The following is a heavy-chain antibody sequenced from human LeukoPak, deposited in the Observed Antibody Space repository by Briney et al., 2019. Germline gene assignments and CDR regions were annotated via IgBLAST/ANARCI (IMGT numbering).Heavy chain of an antibody. CDR2: IYYSGST. D-gene: IGHD3-3*01. V-gene: IGHV4-34*01. CDR1: GGSFSGYY. CDR3: ARGYYDFWSGYYGRFGYYFDY. J-gene: IGHJ4*02. Sequence: SETLSLTCAVYGGSFSGYYWSWIRQPPGKGLEWIGSIYYSGSTYYNPSLKSRVTISVDTSKNQFSLKLSSVTAADTAVYYCARGYYDFWSGYYGRFGYYFDYWGQGTLVTVSS.